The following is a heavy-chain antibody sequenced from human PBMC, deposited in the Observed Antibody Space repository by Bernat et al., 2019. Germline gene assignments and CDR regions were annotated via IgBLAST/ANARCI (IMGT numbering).Heavy chain of an antibody. D-gene: IGHD3-22*01. CDR2: IKQDGSEE. J-gene: IGHJ5*02. CDR3: ARKLYYYDSSGYYGWFDP. V-gene: IGHV3-7*03. Sequence: VQLVESGGGVVQPGRSLRLSCAASGFTFSSYGMHWVRQAPGKGLEWVANIKQDGSEEYYVDSVKGRFTISRDNAKNSLSLQMNSLRAEDTAVYYCARKLYYYDSSGYYGWFDPWGQGTLVTVSS. CDR1: GFTFSSYG.